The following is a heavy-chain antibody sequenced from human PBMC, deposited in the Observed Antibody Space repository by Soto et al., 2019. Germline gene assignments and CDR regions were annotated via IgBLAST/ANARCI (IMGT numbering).Heavy chain of an antibody. CDR3: AIGWNDFPH. J-gene: IGHJ4*02. CDR1: GGTFNSYV. V-gene: IGHV1-69*01. CDR2: IIPMSGKA. Sequence: QVKLVQSGAEVKKPGSSVKVSCNASGGTFNSYVISWVRQAPGQGLQCMGGIIPMSGKANYARNFQGRVTITADESRSTVYMELSRLRSEDTAVYYCAIGWNDFPHWGQGTLVTVSS. D-gene: IGHD1-1*01.